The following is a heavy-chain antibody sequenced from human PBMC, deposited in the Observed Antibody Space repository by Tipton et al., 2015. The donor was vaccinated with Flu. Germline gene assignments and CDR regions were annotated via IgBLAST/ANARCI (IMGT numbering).Heavy chain of an antibody. J-gene: IGHJ4*01. Sequence: GLVKPSQTLSLTCSVSGGSFNSGTFHWSWIRLPAGKGLEWVGRIYNNGRTDYNPSLKSRVTISLDASTNEFFLRLTSVTAADTAVYYCARVLGSGWPDYCGHGMPVTLSS. CDR1: GGSFNSGTFH. D-gene: IGHD6-19*01. CDR3: ARVLGSGWPDY. CDR2: IYNNGRT. V-gene: IGHV4-61*02.